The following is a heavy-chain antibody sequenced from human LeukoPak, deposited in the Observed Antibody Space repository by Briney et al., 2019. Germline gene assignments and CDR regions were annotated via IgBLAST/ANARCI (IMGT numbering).Heavy chain of an antibody. V-gene: IGHV1-2*02. CDR1: GYTFTGFY. Sequence: ASVKVSCKASGYTFTGFYMHWVRQAPGQGLEWMGWINPNSGGTKYAQKFQGRVTMTRDTSISTAYMELSRLRSDDTAVYYCAFPYYDYVWGSYRYPGGFDYWGQGTLVTVSS. CDR3: AFPYYDYVWGSYRYPGGFDY. D-gene: IGHD3-16*02. J-gene: IGHJ4*02. CDR2: INPNSGGT.